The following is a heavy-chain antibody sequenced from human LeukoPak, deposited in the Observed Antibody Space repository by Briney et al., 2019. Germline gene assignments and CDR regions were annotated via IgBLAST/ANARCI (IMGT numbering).Heavy chain of an antibody. CDR1: GGSFSGYY. V-gene: IGHV4-34*01. CDR2: INHSGST. Sequence: SETLSLTCAVYGGSFSGYYWSWIRQPQGKGLEWIGEINHSGSTNYNPSLKSRVTISVDTSKNQFSLKVSSVTAADTAVYYCARRIAARPRGYWFDPWGQGTLVTVSS. D-gene: IGHD6-6*01. CDR3: ARRIAARPRGYWFDP. J-gene: IGHJ5*02.